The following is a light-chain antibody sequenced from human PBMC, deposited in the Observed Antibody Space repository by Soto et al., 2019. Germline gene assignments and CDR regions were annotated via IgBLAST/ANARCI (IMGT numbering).Light chain of an antibody. J-gene: IGKJ2*01. CDR1: QSVSNNY. V-gene: IGKV3-20*01. Sequence: EVVLTQSPGTLSLSPGERATLSCRASQSVSNNYLAWYQQKPGQSPKLLIFGSSDRATGIPDRFSGSGSGTDLTLTISSLEPDDFAVYYCQQYGSSSPYTFGQGTKLEIK. CDR3: QQYGSSSPYT. CDR2: GSS.